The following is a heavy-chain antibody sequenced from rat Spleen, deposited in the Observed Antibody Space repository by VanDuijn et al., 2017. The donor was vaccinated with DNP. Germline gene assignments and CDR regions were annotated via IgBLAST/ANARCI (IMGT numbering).Heavy chain of an antibody. V-gene: IGHV4-2*01. CDR3: ARLGWHGWFAY. J-gene: IGHJ3*01. D-gene: IGHD1-11*01. CDR2: INKDSSTM. Sequence: EVKLVESGGGLVQPGRSLKLSCAASGFNLNDYWLGWVRQAPGKELEWIGEINKDSSTMNYTPSLKYKFTISRDNAQNTLYLKMSKLGSEDTAIYYCARLGWHGWFAYWGQGTLVTVSS. CDR1: GFNLNDYW.